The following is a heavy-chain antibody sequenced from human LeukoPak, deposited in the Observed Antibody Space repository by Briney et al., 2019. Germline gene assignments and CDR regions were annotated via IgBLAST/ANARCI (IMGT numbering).Heavy chain of an antibody. D-gene: IGHD5-24*01. CDR3: ARSGVRDGYPYAFDI. V-gene: IGHV5-51*01. Sequence: GESLKISCKGSGYSFTSYWIGWVRQMPGKGLEWMGIIYPGDSDTRYSPSFQGQVTISADKSISTAYLQWSSLKASDTAMYYCARSGVRDGYPYAFDIWGQGTMVTVSS. J-gene: IGHJ3*02. CDR2: IYPGDSDT. CDR1: GYSFTSYW.